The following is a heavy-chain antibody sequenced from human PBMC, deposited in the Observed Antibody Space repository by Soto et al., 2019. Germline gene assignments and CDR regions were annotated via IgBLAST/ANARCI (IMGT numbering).Heavy chain of an antibody. V-gene: IGHV4-39*01. CDR3: ASIGTYYYGSGSPN. CDR2: IYYSGST. Sequence: QLQLQESGPGLVKPSETLSLTCTVSGGSISSSSYYWGWIRQPPGKGLEWIGSIYYSGSTHYNPSLKSRVTISVDTSKTQFSLKLSSVTAADTAVYYCASIGTYYYGSGSPNWGQGTLVTVSS. J-gene: IGHJ4*02. CDR1: GGSISSSSYY. D-gene: IGHD3-10*01.